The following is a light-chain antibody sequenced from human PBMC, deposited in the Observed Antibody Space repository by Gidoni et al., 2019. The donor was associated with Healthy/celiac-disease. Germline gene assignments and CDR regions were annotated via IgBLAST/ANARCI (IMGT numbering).Light chain of an antibody. J-gene: IGLJ1*01. CDR3: SSYAGSNNPYV. Sequence: QSALTQPPSASGSPGQSVTISCTGTSSDVGGYNYVSWYQQHPGKAPNLMIYEVSKRPSGVPDRCSGSKSGNTASLTVSGLQAEDEADYYCSSYAGSNNPYVFGTGTKVTVL. CDR1: SSDVGGYNY. CDR2: EVS. V-gene: IGLV2-8*01.